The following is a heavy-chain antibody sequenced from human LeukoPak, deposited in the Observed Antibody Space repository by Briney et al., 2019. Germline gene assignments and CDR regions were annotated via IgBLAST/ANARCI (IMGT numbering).Heavy chain of an antibody. CDR1: GFTFSSYG. CDR3: AKDGKEYQLLGKNWFDP. V-gene: IGHV3-30*18. J-gene: IGHJ5*02. CDR2: ISYDGSNK. D-gene: IGHD2-2*01. Sequence: GRSLRLSCAASGFTFSSYGMHWVRQAPGKGLEWVAVISYDGSNKYYADSVKGRFTISRDNSKNTLYLQMNSLRAEDTAVYYCAKDGKEYQLLGKNWFDPWGQGTLVTVSS.